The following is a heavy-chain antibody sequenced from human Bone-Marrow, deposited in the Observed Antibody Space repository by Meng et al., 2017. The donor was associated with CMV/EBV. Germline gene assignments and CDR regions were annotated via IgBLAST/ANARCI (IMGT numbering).Heavy chain of an antibody. Sequence: ASVKVSCKATGYTFTGYYMHWVRQAPGQGLEWMGWINPNSGGTNYAQKFQGRVTMTRDTSISTAYMELSRLRSDDTAVYYCARGYYDILTGYSFDAFDIWGQGTMVTFSS. CDR1: GYTFTGYY. V-gene: IGHV1-2*02. CDR3: ARGYYDILTGYSFDAFDI. D-gene: IGHD3-9*01. J-gene: IGHJ3*02. CDR2: INPNSGGT.